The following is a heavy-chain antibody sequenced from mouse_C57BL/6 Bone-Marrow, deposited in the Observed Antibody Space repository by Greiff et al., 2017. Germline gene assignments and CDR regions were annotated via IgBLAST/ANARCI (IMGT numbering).Heavy chain of an antibody. V-gene: IGHV1-50*01. Sequence: QVQLQQPGAELVKPGASVKLSCKASGYTFTSYWMPWVKQRPGQGLEWIGEIDPSDSYTNYNQKFKGKATLTVDTSSSTAYMQLSSLTSEDSAVYYCASIYYGYERAMDDWGQGTSVTVSS. J-gene: IGHJ4*01. D-gene: IGHD2-2*01. CDR3: ASIYYGYERAMDD. CDR2: IDPSDSYT. CDR1: GYTFTSYW.